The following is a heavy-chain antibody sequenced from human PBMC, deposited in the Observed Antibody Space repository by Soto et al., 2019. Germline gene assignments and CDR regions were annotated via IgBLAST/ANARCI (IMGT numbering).Heavy chain of an antibody. CDR1: GYTFTGYY. D-gene: IGHD3-3*01. J-gene: IGHJ6*02. Sequence: QVQLVQSGAEVKKPGASVKVSCKASGYTFTGYYMHWVRQAPGQGLEWMGWINPNSGGTNYAQKFQGRVTMTRDTSISTAYMELSRLRSHDTAVYYCARDFYDFWSGYRRSYYYGMDVWGQGTTVTVSS. CDR3: ARDFYDFWSGYRRSYYYGMDV. V-gene: IGHV1-2*02. CDR2: INPNSGGT.